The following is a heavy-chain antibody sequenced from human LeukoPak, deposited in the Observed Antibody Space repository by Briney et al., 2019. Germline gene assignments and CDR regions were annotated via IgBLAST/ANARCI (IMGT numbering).Heavy chain of an antibody. CDR2: ISSTGGTI. J-gene: IGHJ4*02. CDR3: AKDFLEWFQAFDY. Sequence: GSLRLSCVGSGFTFSNYLTNWVRQAPGKGLEWVSFISSTGGTIYYADAVKGRFTVSRDNSNNTLYLQMNSLRPEDTAVYYCAKDFLEWFQAFDYWGQGTLVTVSS. V-gene: IGHV3-NL1*01. D-gene: IGHD3-3*01. CDR1: GFTFSNYL.